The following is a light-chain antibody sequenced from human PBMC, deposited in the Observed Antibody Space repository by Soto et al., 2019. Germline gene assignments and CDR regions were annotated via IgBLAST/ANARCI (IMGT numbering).Light chain of an antibody. CDR2: GAS. CDR3: QQYGRSPPFT. V-gene: IGKV3-20*01. CDR1: QSVSSTY. Sequence: IVLTQSPGTLSLSPGERATLSCRASQSVSSTYIAWYQQTPGQAPRLLIYGASSRATGIPDRFSGSGSGTDFTLTISRLEPEDFSVYFCQQYGRSPPFTFGQGTKVEIK. J-gene: IGKJ2*01.